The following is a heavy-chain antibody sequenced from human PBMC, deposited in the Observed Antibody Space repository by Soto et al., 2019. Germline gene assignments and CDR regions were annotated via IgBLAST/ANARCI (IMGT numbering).Heavy chain of an antibody. V-gene: IGHV4-59*08. CDR2: IYYSGST. CDR1: GGSISSYY. J-gene: IGHJ6*03. CDR3: AGHESRHYYYYMDV. Sequence: QVQLQESGPGLVKPSETLSLTCTVSGGSISSYYWSWIRQPPGKGLEWIGYIYYSGSTNYKPSLKSRVTISVDTSKNQFSLKLSSVTAADTAVYYCAGHESRHYYYYMDVWGKGTTVTVSS.